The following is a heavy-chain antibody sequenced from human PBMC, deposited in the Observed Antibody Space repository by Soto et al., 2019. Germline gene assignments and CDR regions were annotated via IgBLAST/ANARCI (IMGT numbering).Heavy chain of an antibody. Sequence: PGESLKISCKGSGYSFTSYWISWVRQMPGKGLEWMGRIDPSDSYTNYSPSFQGHVTISADKSISTAYLQWSSLKASDTAMYYCARHALMVRGVYDAFDIWGQGTMVTVSS. CDR2: IDPSDSYT. CDR1: GYSFTSYW. CDR3: ARHALMVRGVYDAFDI. J-gene: IGHJ3*02. V-gene: IGHV5-10-1*01. D-gene: IGHD3-10*01.